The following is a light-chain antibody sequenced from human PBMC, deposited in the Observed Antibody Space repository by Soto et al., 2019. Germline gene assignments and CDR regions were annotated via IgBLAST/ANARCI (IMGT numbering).Light chain of an antibody. J-gene: IGLJ3*02. CDR2: LEGSGSY. Sequence: QLVLTQSSSASASLGSSFKLTGTLSSGHSSYIIAWHQQQPGKAPRYLMKLEGSGSYNKGSGVPDRFSGSSSGADRYLTISNLQSEDEADYYCETWDSNTRVFGGGTKLTVL. V-gene: IGLV4-60*03. CDR3: ETWDSNTRV. CDR1: SGHSSYI.